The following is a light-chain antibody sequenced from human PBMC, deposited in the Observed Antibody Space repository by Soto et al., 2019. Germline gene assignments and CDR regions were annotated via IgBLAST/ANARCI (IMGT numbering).Light chain of an antibody. CDR3: STWDDTLNVV. CDR1: RSNIGSNT. Sequence: QTVVTQPPSASGTPGQRVTISCSGGRSNIGSNTVNWYQQLPGTAPKLLIYYNNQRPSGVPDRFSGSKSGTSASLAISGLQSEDEADYYCSTWDDTLNVVFGGGTKVTVL. J-gene: IGLJ2*01. CDR2: YNN. V-gene: IGLV1-44*01.